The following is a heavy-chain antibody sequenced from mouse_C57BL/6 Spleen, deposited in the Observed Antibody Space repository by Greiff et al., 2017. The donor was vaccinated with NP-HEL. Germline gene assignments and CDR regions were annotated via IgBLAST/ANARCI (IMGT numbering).Heavy chain of an antibody. CDR2: INPSNGGT. D-gene: IGHD1-1*01. CDR3: ARSITTVVATLYYYAMDY. CDR1: GYTFTSYW. J-gene: IGHJ4*01. V-gene: IGHV1-53*01. Sequence: QVQLQQPGTELVKPGASVKLSCKASGYTFTSYWMHWVKQRPGQGLEWIGNINPSNGGTNYNEKFKSKATLTVDKSSSTAYMQLSSLPSEDSAVYYCARSITTVVATLYYYAMDYWGQGTSVTVSS.